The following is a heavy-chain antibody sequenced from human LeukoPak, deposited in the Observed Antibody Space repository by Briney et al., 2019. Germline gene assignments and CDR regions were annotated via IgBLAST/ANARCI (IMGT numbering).Heavy chain of an antibody. J-gene: IGHJ4*02. CDR1: GYSISSGYY. CDR2: IYHSGST. V-gene: IGHV4-38-2*02. D-gene: IGHD2-2*01. CDR3: ARDRGYCSSTSCSPFDY. Sequence: PSETLSLTCAVSGYSISSGYYWGWIRQPPGKGLEWIGSIYHSGSTYYNPSLKSRVTISVDTSKNQFSLKLSSVTAADTAVYYCARDRGYCSSTSCSPFDYWGQGTLVTVSS.